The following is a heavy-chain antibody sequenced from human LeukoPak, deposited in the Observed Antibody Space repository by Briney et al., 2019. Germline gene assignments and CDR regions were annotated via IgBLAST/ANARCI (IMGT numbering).Heavy chain of an antibody. V-gene: IGHV3-7*01. CDR2: INLDGSET. CDR1: GFTFSTYW. Sequence: GGSLRLSCAASGFTFSTYWMTWVRQAPGKGLEWVANINLDGSETYYVDSVKGRFTISRDNAKNSLYLQMNGLRAEDTAVYYCASLPVGVKRAFEYWGQGTLVTVSS. D-gene: IGHD3-10*01. CDR3: ASLPVGVKRAFEY. J-gene: IGHJ4*02.